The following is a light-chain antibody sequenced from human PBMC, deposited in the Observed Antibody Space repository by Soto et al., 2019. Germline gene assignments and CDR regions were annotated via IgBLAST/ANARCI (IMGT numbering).Light chain of an antibody. J-gene: IGKJ1*01. V-gene: IGKV1-5*01. CDR2: DAS. Sequence: EIQMTQSASTMSASVGDRFTSTCGASQSISSWLAWYQQKPGKAPKLLIYDASNLESGVPSRFSGSGSGTEFTLTISSLQPDDFATYYCPQYKSYKTFGPGTQVDIK. CDR1: QSISSW. CDR3: PQYKSYKT.